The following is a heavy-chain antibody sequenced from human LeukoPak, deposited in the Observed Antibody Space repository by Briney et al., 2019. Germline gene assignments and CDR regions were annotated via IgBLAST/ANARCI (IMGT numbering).Heavy chain of an antibody. J-gene: IGHJ4*02. CDR3: AKGGAKGPRSSAEGY. D-gene: IGHD6-19*01. Sequence: GGSLRLSCAASGFTFSDYYMSWIRQAPGKGLEWVSYISNSGNTIYYADSVKGRFTISRDNAKNSLYLQMNSLRAEDTPVYYFAKGGAKGPRSSAEGYWGQGTLVTVSS. V-gene: IGHV3-11*04. CDR2: ISNSGNTI. CDR1: GFTFSDYY.